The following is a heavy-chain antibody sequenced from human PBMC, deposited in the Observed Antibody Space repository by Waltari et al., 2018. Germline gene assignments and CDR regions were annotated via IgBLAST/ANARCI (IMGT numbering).Heavy chain of an antibody. J-gene: IGHJ4*02. CDR1: GFTFSSYW. V-gene: IGHV3-74*01. CDR2: MNPDGSLT. Sequence: EVLLVESGGGLVQPGGSLRLSCAASGFTFSSYWMHWVRQAPGKGLVSVSHMNPDGSLTNYADSVKGRFTISRDNAKNTLFLQMNSLRAEDTAVYYCVLYSSSFLGDCWGQGTLVTVSS. CDR3: VLYSSSFLGDC. D-gene: IGHD6-13*01.